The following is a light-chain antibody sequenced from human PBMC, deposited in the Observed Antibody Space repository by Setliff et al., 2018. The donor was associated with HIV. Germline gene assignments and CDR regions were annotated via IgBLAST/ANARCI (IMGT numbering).Light chain of an antibody. CDR2: DFS. CDR1: SSDIGRYNY. CDR3: CSYARGSTYV. Sequence: SVLTQPASVSGSPGQSITISCTGTSSDIGRYNYVSCYQQYPGKGPTLVIFDFSERPSGVSNRFSGSKSGNTASLIISVLQPDAEADYYCCSYARGSTYVFGSGTKVTVL. J-gene: IGLJ1*01. V-gene: IGLV2-14*03.